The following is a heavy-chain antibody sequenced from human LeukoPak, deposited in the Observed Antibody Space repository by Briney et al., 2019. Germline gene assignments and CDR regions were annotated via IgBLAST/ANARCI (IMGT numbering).Heavy chain of an antibody. D-gene: IGHD3-3*01. J-gene: IGHJ5*02. CDR2: IYYSGST. CDR1: GGSISSYY. V-gene: IGHV4-59*01. Sequence: SETLSLTCTVSGGSISSYYWSWIRQPPGKGLEWIGYIYYSGSTNYNPSLKSRVTISVDTSKNQFSLKLSSVTAADTAVYYCARVDYDFWSGYYMGNWFDPWGQGTLVTVSS. CDR3: ARVDYDFWSGYYMGNWFDP.